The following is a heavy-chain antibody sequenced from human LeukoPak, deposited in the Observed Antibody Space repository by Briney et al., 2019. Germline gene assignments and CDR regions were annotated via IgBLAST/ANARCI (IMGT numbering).Heavy chain of an antibody. V-gene: IGHV3-21*01. CDR1: GFTFSTYS. J-gene: IGHJ6*02. Sequence: GGSLRLSCAASGFTFSTYSMNWVRQAPGKGLEWVSSISSSSNYIYYADSVKGRFTISRDNAKNSLYLQMNSLRAEDTAVYSCVRTNFGPYCSSANCYSTGLDVWGQGTTVTVS. CDR3: VRTNFGPYCSSANCYSTGLDV. D-gene: IGHD2-2*01. CDR2: ISSSSNYI.